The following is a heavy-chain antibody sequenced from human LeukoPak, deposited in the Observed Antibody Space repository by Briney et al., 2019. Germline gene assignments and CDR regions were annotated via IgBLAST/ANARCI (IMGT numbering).Heavy chain of an antibody. CDR1: GGSIGIYY. D-gene: IGHD6-19*01. J-gene: IGHJ3*02. CDR2: IYYSGST. CDR3: ARVAVAGTDAFDI. Sequence: PSETLSLTCTVSGGSIGIYYWSWIRQPPGKGLEWIGYIYYSGSTNYNPSLKSRVTISVDTSKNQFSLKLSSVTAADTAVYYCARVAVAGTDAFDIWGQGTMVTVSS. V-gene: IGHV4-59*01.